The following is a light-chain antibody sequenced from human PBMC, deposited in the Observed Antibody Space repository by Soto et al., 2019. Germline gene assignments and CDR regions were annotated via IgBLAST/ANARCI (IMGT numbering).Light chain of an antibody. Sequence: QSALTQSASVSGSPGQSITISCTGTSSDVGPYNYVSWYQQHPGKAPKVMIYEVSNRPSGVSNRFSGSKSGNTASLTISGLQAEDEADYYCSSYTTSSTVVFGGGTKVTVL. CDR2: EVS. V-gene: IGLV2-14*01. CDR1: SSDVGPYNY. J-gene: IGLJ2*01. CDR3: SSYTTSSTVV.